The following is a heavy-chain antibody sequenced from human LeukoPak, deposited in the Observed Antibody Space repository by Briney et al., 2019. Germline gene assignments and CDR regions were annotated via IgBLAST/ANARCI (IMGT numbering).Heavy chain of an antibody. Sequence: SETLSLTCTVSGYSISSGYFWGWIRQPPGKGLEWIGSIYHSGSTSYNPSLKSRLTISVDTSKNQFSLKLNFVTAADTAVYYCARPKRSSSGYAFDIWGQGTMVTVSS. CDR2: IYHSGST. J-gene: IGHJ3*02. CDR1: GYSISSGYF. CDR3: ARPKRSSSGYAFDI. V-gene: IGHV4-38-2*02. D-gene: IGHD3-22*01.